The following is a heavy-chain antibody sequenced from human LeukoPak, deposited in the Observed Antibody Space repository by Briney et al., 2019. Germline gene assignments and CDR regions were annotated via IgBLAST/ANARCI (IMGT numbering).Heavy chain of an antibody. CDR2: ISGSGGST. D-gene: IGHD1-1*01. CDR1: GFSFSSYA. J-gene: IGHJ2*01. CDR3: AEWNSVYWYFDL. V-gene: IGHV3-23*01. Sequence: GGSLRLSCAASGFSFSSYAMSWVRQVPGKGLEWVSSISGSGGSTYYADSVKGRFTISRDNSKNTLYLQMNSLRAEDTALYYCAEWNSVYWYFDLWGRGTLVTVSS.